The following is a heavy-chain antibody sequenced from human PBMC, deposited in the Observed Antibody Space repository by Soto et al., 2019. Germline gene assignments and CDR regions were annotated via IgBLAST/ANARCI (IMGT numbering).Heavy chain of an antibody. CDR2: IKQDGSEK. Sequence: PGGSLRLSCAASGFTFSSYWMSWVRQAPGKGLEWVANIKQDGSEKYYVDTVKGRFTISRDNAKNSLYLQMNSLRAEVTAVYYCARDAVLRFLEWSGPYYYYMDVWGKGTTVTVSS. CDR1: GFTFSSYW. D-gene: IGHD3-3*01. J-gene: IGHJ6*03. CDR3: ARDAVLRFLEWSGPYYYYMDV. V-gene: IGHV3-7*01.